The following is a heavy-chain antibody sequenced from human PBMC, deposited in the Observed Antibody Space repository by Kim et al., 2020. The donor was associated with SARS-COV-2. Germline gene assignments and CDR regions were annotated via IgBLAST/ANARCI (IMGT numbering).Heavy chain of an antibody. J-gene: IGHJ4*02. V-gene: IGHV3-30*18. D-gene: IGHD6-6*01. CDR3: AKDGIEYSSSQSDY. Sequence: GGSLRLSCAASGFTFSSYGMHGVRQAPGKGLEWVAVISYDGSNKYYADSVKGRFTISRDNSKNTLYLQMNSLRAEDTAVYYCAKDGIEYSSSQSDYWGQGTLVTVSS. CDR1: GFTFSSYG. CDR2: ISYDGSNK.